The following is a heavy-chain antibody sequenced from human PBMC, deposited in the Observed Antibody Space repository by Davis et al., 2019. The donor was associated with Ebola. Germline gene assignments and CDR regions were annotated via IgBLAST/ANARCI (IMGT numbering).Heavy chain of an antibody. CDR2: ISAYSGNT. Sequence: ASVKVSCKASGYTFTSYGISWVRQAPGHGPEWRGWISAYSGNTNYAQKLQGRVTMTTDTSTSTAYMELRSLRSDDTAVYYCARDHLVAAIDYWGQGTLVTVSS. J-gene: IGHJ4*02. V-gene: IGHV1-18*01. D-gene: IGHD6-13*01. CDR3: ARDHLVAAIDY. CDR1: GYTFTSYG.